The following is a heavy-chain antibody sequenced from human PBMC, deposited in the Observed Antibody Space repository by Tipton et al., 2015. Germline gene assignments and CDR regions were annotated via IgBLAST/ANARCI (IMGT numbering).Heavy chain of an antibody. CDR1: GGSISSSSYY. CDR2: ISHSGNT. V-gene: IGHV4-39*07. J-gene: IGHJ4*02. CDR3: ACQDYDSLTRDYQTVDY. D-gene: IGHD3-9*01. Sequence: TLSLTCTVSGGSISSSSYYWGWIRQPPGKGLEWIGSISHSGNTYYNPPLKSRVTMSRDTSKNQFSLKLTSVTAADTAVYYCACQDYDSLTRDYQTVDYWGQGTLVTVSS.